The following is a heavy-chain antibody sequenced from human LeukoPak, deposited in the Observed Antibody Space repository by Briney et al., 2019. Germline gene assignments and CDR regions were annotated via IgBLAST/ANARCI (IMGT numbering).Heavy chain of an antibody. CDR2: INPNSGGT. Sequence: ASVKVSCKASGYAFTIASVGLVRDAPGQELEWMGWINPNSGGTKYAEKFQGRATMTRDTSITTAYMQLSRLRSDDTSGYLCASEYYDTRCNVPYDIWGQGTMVTVSS. CDR1: GYAFTIAS. CDR3: ASEYYDTRCNVPYDI. J-gene: IGHJ3*02. V-gene: IGHV1-2*02. D-gene: IGHD3-22*01.